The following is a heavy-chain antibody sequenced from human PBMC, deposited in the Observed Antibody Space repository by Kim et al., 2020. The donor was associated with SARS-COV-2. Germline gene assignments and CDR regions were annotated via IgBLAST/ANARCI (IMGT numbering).Heavy chain of an antibody. Sequence: DYVKGRFTISRDDSINTLSLQMTSLRVEDTALYYCAKDSDTSTTRTDSLDIWGQGTMVTVSS. V-gene: IGHV3-23*01. CDR3: AKDSDTSTTRTDSLDI. D-gene: IGHD3-16*01. J-gene: IGHJ3*02.